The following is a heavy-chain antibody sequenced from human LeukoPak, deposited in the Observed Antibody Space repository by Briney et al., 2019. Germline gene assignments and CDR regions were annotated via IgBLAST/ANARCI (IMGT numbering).Heavy chain of an antibody. J-gene: IGHJ4*02. CDR3: ARGYSSSWYANY. CDR1: GGSISSSSYY. CDR2: IYYSGST. V-gene: IGHV4-39*01. D-gene: IGHD6-13*01. Sequence: PSETLSLTCTVSGGSISSSSYYWGWVRQPPGKGLEWIGSIYYSGSTYYNPSLKSRVTISVDTSKNQFSLKLSSVTAADTAVYYCARGYSSSWYANYWGQGTLVTVSS.